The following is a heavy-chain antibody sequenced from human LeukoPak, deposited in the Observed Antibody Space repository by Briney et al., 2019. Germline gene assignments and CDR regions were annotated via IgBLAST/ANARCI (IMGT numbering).Heavy chain of an antibody. CDR1: GGSISSYY. CDR2: IYYSGIT. V-gene: IGHV4-59*08. Sequence: SETLSLTCTVSGGSISSYYWSWIRQPPGNGLEWIGYIYYSGITNYNPSLKSRVTISVDTSKNQFSLKLSSVTAADTAVYYCASLPVAGTFKGAFDIWGQGTMVTVSS. J-gene: IGHJ3*02. D-gene: IGHD6-19*01. CDR3: ASLPVAGTFKGAFDI.